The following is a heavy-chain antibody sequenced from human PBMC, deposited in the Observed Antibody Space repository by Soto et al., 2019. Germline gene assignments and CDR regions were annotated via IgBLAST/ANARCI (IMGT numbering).Heavy chain of an antibody. Sequence: QVQLQESGPGLVKPSQTLSLTCTVSGGSINSDGYYWSWIRQHPGKGLEWLGYIHYSGNTYYNPSLTSRITISIDTSKNQFSLQLSSVTVADTAVYFCARDSLDSSGNFMRHPDAFDVWGQGRGVAFSS. J-gene: IGHJ3*01. D-gene: IGHD6-19*01. CDR1: GGSINSDGYY. CDR3: ARDSLDSSGNFMRHPDAFDV. CDR2: IHYSGNT. V-gene: IGHV4-31*03.